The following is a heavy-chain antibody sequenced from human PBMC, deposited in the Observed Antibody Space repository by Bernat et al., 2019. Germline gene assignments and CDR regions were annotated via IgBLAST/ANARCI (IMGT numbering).Heavy chain of an antibody. CDR1: GYTFTSYA. J-gene: IGHJ3*02. V-gene: IGHV1-3*01. Sequence: QVQLVQSGAEVKKPGASVKVSCKASGYTFTSYAMHWVRQAPGQRLEWMGWINAGNGNTKYSQKFQGRVTITRDTSASTAYMELSSLRSEDTAVYYCARDRDWNYRHLGAFDIWGQGRMVTVSS. CDR2: INAGNGNT. D-gene: IGHD1-7*01. CDR3: ARDRDWNYRHLGAFDI.